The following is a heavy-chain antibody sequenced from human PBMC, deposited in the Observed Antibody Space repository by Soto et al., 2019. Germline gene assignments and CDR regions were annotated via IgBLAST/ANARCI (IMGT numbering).Heavy chain of an antibody. CDR1: GFTFRSYA. D-gene: IGHD6-19*01. CDR3: ARDLSVAGPDY. CDR2: ISYDESDK. V-gene: IGHV3-30*03. Sequence: PGGPLRLSCAASGFTFRSYAMHWVRQAPGKGLEWVAVISYDESDKYYADSLKGRFTISRDNSKNTLYLQMNSLRGEDTAVYYCARDLSVAGPDYWGQGTLVTVPS. J-gene: IGHJ4*02.